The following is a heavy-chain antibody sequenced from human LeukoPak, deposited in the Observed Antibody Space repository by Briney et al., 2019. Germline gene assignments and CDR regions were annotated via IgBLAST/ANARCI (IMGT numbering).Heavy chain of an antibody. J-gene: IGHJ4*02. Sequence: PGGSLRLSCAASGFTFSSYAMSWVRQAPGKGLEWVSVISGSGGSTSYADSVKGRFTISRDNSMNTLYLQMNSLRAEDTAVYYCAILAMYYDSSGYTFDYWGQGTLVTVSS. CDR3: AILAMYYDSSGYTFDY. D-gene: IGHD3-22*01. V-gene: IGHV3-23*01. CDR2: ISGSGGST. CDR1: GFTFSSYA.